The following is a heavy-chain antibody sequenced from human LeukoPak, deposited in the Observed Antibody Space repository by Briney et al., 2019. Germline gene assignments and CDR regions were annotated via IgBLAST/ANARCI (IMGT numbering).Heavy chain of an antibody. J-gene: IGHJ4*02. CDR3: ARVIAGAIDY. D-gene: IGHD6-13*01. CDR1: GFTFDDFY. CDR2: EAPDGSAQ. Sequence: GGSLRLSCAASGFTFDDFYMNWLRQAPGKGLEWVANEAPDGSAQNYLHSLKGRFTNSRDNPQNSLYLQMHSLRAEDAAVYYCARVIAGAIDYWGQGIPVTVSS. V-gene: IGHV3-7*01.